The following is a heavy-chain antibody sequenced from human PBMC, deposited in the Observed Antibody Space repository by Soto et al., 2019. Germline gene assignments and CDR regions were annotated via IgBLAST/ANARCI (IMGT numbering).Heavy chain of an antibody. CDR2: IYYSGTT. CDR3: ARHRYGDYHDY. D-gene: IGHD4-17*01. J-gene: IGHJ4*02. CDR1: GCSIISYY. V-gene: IGHV4-59*01. Sequence: PSETLSLTCTVSGCSIISYYFSWIRRPPGRGLEWIGYIYYSGTTNYNPSLKSRVTISVDTSKNQFSLKLSSMTAADTAVYYCARHRYGDYHDYWGQGTLVTVSS.